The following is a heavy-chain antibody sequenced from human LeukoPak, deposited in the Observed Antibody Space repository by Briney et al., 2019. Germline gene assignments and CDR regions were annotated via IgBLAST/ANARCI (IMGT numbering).Heavy chain of an antibody. CDR2: ISGSGGST. D-gene: IGHD6-13*01. J-gene: IGHJ5*02. CDR3: AKSHESSSWTPRWFDP. CDR1: GFTFSSYA. V-gene: IGHV3-23*01. Sequence: GGSLRLSCAASGFTFSSYAMSWVRQAPGKGLEWVSAISGSGGSTYYADSVKGRFTISRDNSKNTLYLQMNSLRAEDTAVYYCAKSHESSSWTPRWFDPWGQGTLVTVSS.